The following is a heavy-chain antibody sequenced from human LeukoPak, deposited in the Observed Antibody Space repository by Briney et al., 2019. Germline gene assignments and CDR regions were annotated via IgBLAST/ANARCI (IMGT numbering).Heavy chain of an antibody. V-gene: IGHV3-15*01. CDR1: EFTVSRNY. CDR3: STSTDSRYSGSYSGS. Sequence: GGSLRLSCTASEFTVSRNYMLWVRQAPGKGLEWVGRIKRKTDGGTTDYAAPVKGRFTISRDDSKNTLYLQMNSLKTEDTAVYYCSTSTDSRYSGSYSGSWGQGTLVTVSS. J-gene: IGHJ5*02. CDR2: IKRKTDGGTT. D-gene: IGHD1-26*01.